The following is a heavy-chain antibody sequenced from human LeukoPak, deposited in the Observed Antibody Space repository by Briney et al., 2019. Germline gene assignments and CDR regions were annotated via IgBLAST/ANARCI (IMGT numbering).Heavy chain of an antibody. J-gene: IGHJ6*03. CDR2: IHYSGST. CDR3: AREYSSGPTGGYYYYYMDA. V-gene: IGHV4-59*01. Sequence: SETLSLTCTVSGGSISSYYWSWIRQPPGKGLEWIGYIHYSGSTNYNPSLKSRVTISVDTSKNQFSLKLSSVTAADTAVYYCAREYSSGPTGGYYYYYMDAWGKGTTVTVSS. CDR1: GGSISSYY. D-gene: IGHD6-19*01.